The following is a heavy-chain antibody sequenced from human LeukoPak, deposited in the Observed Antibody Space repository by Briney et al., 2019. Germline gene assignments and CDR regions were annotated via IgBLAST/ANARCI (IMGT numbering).Heavy chain of an antibody. CDR2: ILYEGSNT. J-gene: IGHJ5*02. D-gene: IGHD2-15*01. V-gene: IGHV3-30*15. CDR1: GFTLLDYT. Sequence: GSPRHSPVAPGFTLLDYTLYLVPQAPGQGRERVAQILYEGSNTYYAGSVKGRFTISRDNSKNTLYLQMSSLRAEDSAVYYCAKGRGFDVYCRAGSCSTFDPWGQGTLVTVSS. CDR3: AKGRGFDVYCRAGSCSTFDP.